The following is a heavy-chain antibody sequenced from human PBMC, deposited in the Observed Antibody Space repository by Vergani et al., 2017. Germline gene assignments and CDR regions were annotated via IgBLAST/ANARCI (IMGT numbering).Heavy chain of an antibody. CDR3: QYQLLTRLGYYYYMDV. Sequence: EVRLLESGGGLVQPGGSLRLSCVGSGFTFSSYAMSWVRQAPGKGLEWVSAISGSGGSTYYADSVKGRFTISRDNSKNTLYLQMNSLRDEDTAVYYGQYQLLTRLGYYYYMDVWGKGTTVTVSS. D-gene: IGHD2-2*01. CDR1: GFTFSSYA. CDR2: ISGSGGST. V-gene: IGHV3-23*01. J-gene: IGHJ6*03.